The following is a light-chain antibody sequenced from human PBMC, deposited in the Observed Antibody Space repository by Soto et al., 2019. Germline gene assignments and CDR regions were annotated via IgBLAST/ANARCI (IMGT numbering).Light chain of an antibody. CDR3: SSYSSTSTPWV. V-gene: IGLV2-14*01. J-gene: IGLJ3*02. Sequence: QSALTQPRSVSGSPGQSVTISCTGTSSDVGGYNFVSWYQQHPGKAPKLMIYEVSSRPSGVSNRFSGSKSGNTASLTISGLQAEDEADYYCSSYSSTSTPWVFGGGTKLTVL. CDR2: EVS. CDR1: SSDVGGYNF.